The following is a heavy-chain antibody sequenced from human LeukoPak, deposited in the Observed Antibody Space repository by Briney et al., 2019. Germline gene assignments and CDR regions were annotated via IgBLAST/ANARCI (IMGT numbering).Heavy chain of an antibody. J-gene: IGHJ4*02. Sequence: GGSLRLSCAASGFTFSSYEMNWVRQAPGKGLEWVSAISGSGGSTYYADSVKGRFTISRDNSKNTLYLQMNSLRAEDTAVYYCAKDYDITMIVVGTFDYWGQGTLVTVSS. CDR3: AKDYDITMIVVGTFDY. V-gene: IGHV3-23*01. CDR1: GFTFSSYE. D-gene: IGHD3-22*01. CDR2: ISGSGGST.